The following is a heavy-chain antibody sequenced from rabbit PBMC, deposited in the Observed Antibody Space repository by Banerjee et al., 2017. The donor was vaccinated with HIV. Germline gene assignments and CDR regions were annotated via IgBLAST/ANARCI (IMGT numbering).Heavy chain of an antibody. D-gene: IGHD8-1*01. Sequence: QEQLEESGGDLVKPEGSLTLTCTASGFSFSNKYVMCWVRQAPGKGLEWIACIGTGSGTTYYATWAKGRFTISRTSSTTVTLQMTSLTAADTATYFCAGGSYYVGFNLWGPGTLVTVS. J-gene: IGHJ4*01. CDR3: AGGSYYVGFNL. CDR2: IGTGSGTT. CDR1: GFSFSNKYV. V-gene: IGHV1S45*01.